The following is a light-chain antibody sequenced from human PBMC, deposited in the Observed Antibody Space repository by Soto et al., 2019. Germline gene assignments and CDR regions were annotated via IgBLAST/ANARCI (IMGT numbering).Light chain of an antibody. J-gene: IGLJ2*01. CDR3: SSYAGSNNLNV. V-gene: IGLV2-8*01. CDR2: EVS. CDR1: SSDVGGYKY. Sequence: QSVLTQPPSASGSPGQSVTISCTGTSSDVGGYKYVSWYQQHPGKAPKLMIYEVSHRPSGVPDRFSGSKSGNTASLTVSGLQAEDEADYYCSSYAGSNNLNVFGGGTKLTVL.